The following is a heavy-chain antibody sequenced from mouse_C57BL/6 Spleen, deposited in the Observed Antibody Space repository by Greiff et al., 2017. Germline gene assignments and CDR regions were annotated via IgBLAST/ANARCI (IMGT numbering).Heavy chain of an antibody. D-gene: IGHD2-1*01. J-gene: IGHJ3*01. V-gene: IGHV1-52*01. Sequence: QVQLQQSGAELVRPGSSVKLSCKASGYTFTSYWMHWVKQRPIQGLEWIGNIDPSDSETHYNQKFKDKATLTVDKSSSTAYMQLSSLTSEDSAVYYCARGGGNYLDWFAYWGQGTLVTVSA. CDR2: IDPSDSET. CDR3: ARGGGNYLDWFAY. CDR1: GYTFTSYW.